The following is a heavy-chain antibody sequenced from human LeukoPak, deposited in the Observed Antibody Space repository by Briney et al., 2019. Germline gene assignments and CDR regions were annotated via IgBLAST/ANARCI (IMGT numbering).Heavy chain of an antibody. D-gene: IGHD5-24*01. J-gene: IGHJ3*02. Sequence: SVKVSCKASGGTFSSYAISWVRQAPGQGLEWMGGIIPIFGTANYAQKFQGRVTITTDESTSTAYMELSSLRSEDTAVYYCARSEMATTHAFDIWGQGTMVTVSS. V-gene: IGHV1-69*05. CDR2: IIPIFGTA. CDR1: GGTFSSYA. CDR3: ARSEMATTHAFDI.